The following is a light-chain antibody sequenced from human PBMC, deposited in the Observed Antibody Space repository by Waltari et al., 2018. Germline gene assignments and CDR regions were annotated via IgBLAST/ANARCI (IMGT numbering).Light chain of an antibody. Sequence: DIQLTQSPSTLSASIGDKVTITCRASRSVATWLAWYQQRPGTPPKFLIYDASSVENGVPSRFSGSGSGTEFTLSISSLQPEDFATYYCQQSYNTPQTFGQGTKVEIK. V-gene: IGKV1-5*01. CDR2: DAS. CDR3: QQSYNTPQT. J-gene: IGKJ2*01. CDR1: RSVATW.